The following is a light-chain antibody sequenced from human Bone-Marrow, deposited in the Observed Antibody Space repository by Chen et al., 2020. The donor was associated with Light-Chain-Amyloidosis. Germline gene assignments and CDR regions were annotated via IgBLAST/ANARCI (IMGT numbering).Light chain of an antibody. CDR2: EVS. CDR1: SSDIGTLNR. CDR3: SSFTNRNTWV. Sequence: HSALTQPPSVSGSPGQSFTISCTGTSSDIGTLNRVSWHQQPPGTAPQLMIYEVSNRPSGVPDRFSGSKSGNTASLTISGLQAEGEANYYCSSFTNRNTWVFGGGARLTV. J-gene: IGLJ3*02. V-gene: IGLV2-18*02.